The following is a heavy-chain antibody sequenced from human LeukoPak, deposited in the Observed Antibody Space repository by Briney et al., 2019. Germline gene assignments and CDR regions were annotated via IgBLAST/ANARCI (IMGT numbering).Heavy chain of an antibody. CDR3: ARDSLSSGFYSDY. D-gene: IGHD3-3*01. CDR2: ISSSSSYI. J-gene: IGHJ4*02. CDR1: GFTFSSYS. Sequence: GGSLRLSCAASGFTFSSYSMNWVRQAPGKGLEWVSSISSSSSYIYYADSVKGRFTISRGNAKNSLYLQMNSLRAEDTAVYYCARDSLSSGFYSDYWGQGTLVTVSS. V-gene: IGHV3-21*01.